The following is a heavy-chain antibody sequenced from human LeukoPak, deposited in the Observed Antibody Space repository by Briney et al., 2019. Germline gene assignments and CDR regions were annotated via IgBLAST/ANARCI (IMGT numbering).Heavy chain of an antibody. CDR3: GRVPRVGWFGELILSFHF. CDR1: GGSFSVYY. CDR2: INHSGST. D-gene: IGHD3-10*01. V-gene: IGHV4-34*01. J-gene: IGHJ4*02. Sequence: SETLSLTCAVYGGSFSVYYWSWIRQPPGKGLECIGEINHSGSTNYNPSLKSRVTISVDTSKNQFSLKLSSVTAADTAVYYCGRVPRVGWFGELILSFHFWRQGPLLTVSS.